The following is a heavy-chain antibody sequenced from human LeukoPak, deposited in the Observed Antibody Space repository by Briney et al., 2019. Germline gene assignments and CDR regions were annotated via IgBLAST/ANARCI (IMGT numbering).Heavy chain of an antibody. J-gene: IGHJ4*02. CDR2: ISAYNGNT. V-gene: IGHV1-18*01. D-gene: IGHD3-22*01. CDR1: GYTFTSYG. Sequence: ASVKVSYKASGYTFTSYGISWVRQAPGQGLEWMGWISAYNGNTNYAQKLQGRVTMTTDTSTSTAYMELRSLRSDDTAVYYCARAQSDYYDSSGYDYWGQGTLVTVSS. CDR3: ARAQSDYYDSSGYDY.